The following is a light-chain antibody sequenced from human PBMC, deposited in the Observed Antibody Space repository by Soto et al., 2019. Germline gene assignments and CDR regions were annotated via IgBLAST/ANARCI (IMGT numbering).Light chain of an antibody. Sequence: QSVVTQPASVSGSPGQSITISCTGTSSDVGAYYSVSWYQHHPGKAPKLIIYGVTNRPSGVSNRFSGSKSGNTASLTISGLQAEDEADYHCSSYTSGSSHYVFGTGTQLTVL. V-gene: IGLV2-14*01. CDR3: SSYTSGSSHYV. CDR1: SSDVGAYYS. J-gene: IGLJ1*01. CDR2: GVT.